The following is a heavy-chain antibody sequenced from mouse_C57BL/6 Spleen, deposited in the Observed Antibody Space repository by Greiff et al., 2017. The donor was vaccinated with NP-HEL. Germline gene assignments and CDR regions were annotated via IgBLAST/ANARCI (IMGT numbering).Heavy chain of an antibody. CDR1: GYTFTSYD. J-gene: IGHJ3*01. CDR2: IYPGDGST. V-gene: IGHV1-85*01. CDR3: ARGGFAY. Sequence: VKLVESGPELVKPGASVKLSCKASGYTFTSYDINWVKQRPGQGLEWIGWIYPGDGSTKYNEKFKGKATLTVDTSSSTAYMELHSLTSEDSAVYFCARGGFAYWGQGTLVTVSA.